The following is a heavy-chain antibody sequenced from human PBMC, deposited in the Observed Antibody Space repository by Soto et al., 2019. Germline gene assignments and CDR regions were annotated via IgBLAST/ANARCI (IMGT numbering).Heavy chain of an antibody. CDR2: ISYDGSNK. CDR1: EFTFSSYA. D-gene: IGHD6-13*01. Sequence: PGGSLRLSCAASEFTFSSYAMHWVRQAPGKGLEWVAVISYDGSNKYYADSVKGRFTISRDNSKNTLYLQMNSLRAEDTAVYYCARDIIAAAGTYFDYWGQGTLVTVSS. J-gene: IGHJ4*02. CDR3: ARDIIAAAGTYFDY. V-gene: IGHV3-30-3*01.